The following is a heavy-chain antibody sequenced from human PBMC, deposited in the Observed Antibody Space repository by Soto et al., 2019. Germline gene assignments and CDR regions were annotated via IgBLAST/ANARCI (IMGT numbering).Heavy chain of an antibody. CDR2: ISAYNGNT. Sequence: ASVKVSCTASGYTFTIYGISWVRQAPGQGLEWMGWISAYNGNTNYAQKLQGRVTMTTDTSTSTAYMELRSLRSDDTAVYYCARDGAVSYYTFDFGGMEVWGQGTTDTVYS. J-gene: IGHJ6*02. CDR1: GYTFTIYG. D-gene: IGHD3-10*01. V-gene: IGHV1-18*01. CDR3: ARDGAVSYYTFDFGGMEV.